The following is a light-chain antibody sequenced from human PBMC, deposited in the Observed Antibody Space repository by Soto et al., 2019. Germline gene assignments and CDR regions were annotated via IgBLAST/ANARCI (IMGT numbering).Light chain of an antibody. V-gene: IGKV3-20*01. CDR2: GAS. J-gene: IGKJ1*01. Sequence: EIVLTQSPGTLSLSPGERATLSCRASQSVSSSYLAWYQQKPGQAPRLLIYGASSRATGIPDRFSGSGSGIDFTLTISRLEPEVFAVYYCQQYGSSPLTFGQGTKVEIK. CDR1: QSVSSSY. CDR3: QQYGSSPLT.